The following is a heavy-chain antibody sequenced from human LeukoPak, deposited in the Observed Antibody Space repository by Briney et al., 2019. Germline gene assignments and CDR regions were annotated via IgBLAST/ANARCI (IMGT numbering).Heavy chain of an antibody. D-gene: IGHD4-17*01. Sequence: PGGSLRLSCAASGFTFSSYEMNWVRQAPGKGLEWVSYISSSGGTIYYADSVKGRFTISRDNAKNSLYLQMNSLRAEDAVVYYCARDPVLDYWGQGTLVTVSS. V-gene: IGHV3-48*03. J-gene: IGHJ4*02. CDR3: ARDPVLDY. CDR2: ISSSGGTI. CDR1: GFTFSSYE.